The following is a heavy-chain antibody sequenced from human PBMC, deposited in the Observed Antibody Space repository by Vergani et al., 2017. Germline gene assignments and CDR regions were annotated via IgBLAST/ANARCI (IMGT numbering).Heavy chain of an antibody. V-gene: IGHV3-15*01. CDR2: IKSKTDGGTT. D-gene: IGHD3-3*01. CDR1: GFTFSNAW. J-gene: IGHJ6*02. CDR3: TGIFRVVTSYYYGMDV. Sequence: EVQLVESGGGLVKPGGSLRLSCAASGFTFSNAWMSWVRQAPGKGLEWVGRIKSKTDGGTTDYAAPVKGSFTISRDDSKNTLYLQMNSLKTEDTAVYYCTGIFRVVTSYYYGMDVWGQGTTVTVSS.